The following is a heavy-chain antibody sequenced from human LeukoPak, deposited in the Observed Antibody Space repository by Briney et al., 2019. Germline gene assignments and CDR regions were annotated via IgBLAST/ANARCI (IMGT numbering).Heavy chain of an antibody. Sequence: GGSLRLSCAVSGFTFSSYWVSWVRQAPGKGLEWVANMPPDGSEKYYVDSVRGRFTISRDNAKNSLYLQMNSLRAEDTAVYFCARSPASGTAIGYWGQGTLVTVSS. D-gene: IGHD1-1*01. J-gene: IGHJ4*02. V-gene: IGHV3-7*01. CDR1: GFTFSSYW. CDR2: MPPDGSEK. CDR3: ARSPASGTAIGY.